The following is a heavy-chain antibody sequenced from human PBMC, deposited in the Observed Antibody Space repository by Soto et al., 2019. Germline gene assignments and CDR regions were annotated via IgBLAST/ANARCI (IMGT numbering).Heavy chain of an antibody. CDR1: GFTFSSYG. CDR2: ISYDGSNK. D-gene: IGHD3-22*01. CDR3: AKVGDSSGYYWDFDY. Sequence: PGGSLRLSWAASGFTFSSYGMHWVRQAPGKGLEWVAVISYDGSNKYYADSVKGRFTISRDNSKNTLYLQMNSLRAEDTAVYYCAKVGDSSGYYWDFDYWGQGTLVTVSS. V-gene: IGHV3-30*18. J-gene: IGHJ4*02.